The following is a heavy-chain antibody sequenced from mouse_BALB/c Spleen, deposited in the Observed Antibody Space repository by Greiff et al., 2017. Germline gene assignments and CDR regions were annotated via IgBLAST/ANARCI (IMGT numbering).Heavy chain of an antibody. J-gene: IGHJ3*01. CDR2: IDPENGDT. V-gene: IGHV14-4*02. CDR3: NGGLRRWFAY. Sequence: VQLQQSGAELVRSGASVRLSCTASGFNIKGYYMHWVKQRPEQGLEWIGWIDPENGDTEYAPKFQGKATMTAETSSNTAYLQLSSLTSEDTAVYYCNGGLRRWFAYWGQGTLVTVSA. D-gene: IGHD2-4*01. CDR1: GFNIKGYY.